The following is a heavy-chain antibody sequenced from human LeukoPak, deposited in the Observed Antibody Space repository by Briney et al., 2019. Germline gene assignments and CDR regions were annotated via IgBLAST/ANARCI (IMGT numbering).Heavy chain of an antibody. Sequence: GGSLRLSCAASGFTFSSYWMHWVRQAPGKGLVWVSRINSDGSSTSYADSVKGRFTISRDNAKNSLYLQMNSLRAEDTAVYYCARDVVRGSGGDVWGKGTTVTISS. V-gene: IGHV3-74*01. CDR3: ARDVVRGSGGDV. CDR2: INSDGSST. CDR1: GFTFSSYW. D-gene: IGHD3-10*01. J-gene: IGHJ6*04.